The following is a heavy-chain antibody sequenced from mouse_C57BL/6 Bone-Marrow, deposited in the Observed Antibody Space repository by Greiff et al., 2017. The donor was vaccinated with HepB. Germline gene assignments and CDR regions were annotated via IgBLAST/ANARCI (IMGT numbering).Heavy chain of an antibody. CDR1: GYTFTSYW. V-gene: IGHV1-55*01. J-gene: IGHJ4*01. CDR2: IYPGSGST. CDR3: ARGSNYVGAMVY. Sequence: QVQLQQPGAELVKPGASVKMSCKASGYTFTSYWITWVKPRPGQGLEWIGDIYPGSGSTNYNEKFKSKATLTVDTSSSTTYMQLSSLTSEDSAVYYCARGSNYVGAMVYWGQGTSVTDSS. D-gene: IGHD2-5*01.